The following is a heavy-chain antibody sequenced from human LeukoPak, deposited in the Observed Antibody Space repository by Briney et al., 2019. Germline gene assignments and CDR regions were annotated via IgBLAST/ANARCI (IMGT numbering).Heavy chain of an antibody. Sequence: GGSLRLSCAASGFTFSSYAMSWVRQAPGKGLEWVSAIGGSGGSIYYAGSVKGRFTISRDNSKNTLYLQMNSLRAEDTAVYYCAKGRPHDYGDYERFDYWGQGTLVTVSS. CDR1: GFTFSSYA. D-gene: IGHD4-17*01. J-gene: IGHJ4*02. CDR3: AKGRPHDYGDYERFDY. V-gene: IGHV3-23*01. CDR2: IGGSGGSI.